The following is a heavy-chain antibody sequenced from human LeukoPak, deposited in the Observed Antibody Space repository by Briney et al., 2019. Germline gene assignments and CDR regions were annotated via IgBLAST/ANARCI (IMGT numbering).Heavy chain of an antibody. D-gene: IGHD6-13*01. Sequence: GGSLRLSCAASGFTFGSYSMNWVRQAPGKGLEWVSSISSSSSYIYYVDSVKGRFTISRDNAKNSLYLQMNSLRAEDTAVYYCARVDLAAAFDYWGQGTLVTVSS. V-gene: IGHV3-21*01. J-gene: IGHJ4*02. CDR1: GFTFGSYS. CDR2: ISSSSSYI. CDR3: ARVDLAAAFDY.